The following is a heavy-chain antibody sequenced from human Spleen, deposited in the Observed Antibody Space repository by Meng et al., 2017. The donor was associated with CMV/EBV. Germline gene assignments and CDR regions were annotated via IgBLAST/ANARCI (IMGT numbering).Heavy chain of an antibody. V-gene: IGHV3-48*01. J-gene: IGHJ6*02. CDR3: AKGPYYDFWSGYPGVYGMDV. CDR2: ISSSSSTI. Sequence: GGSLRLSCAASGFTFSSYSMNWVCQAPGKGLEWVSCISSSSSTIYYADSVKGRFTISRDNSKNTMYLQMNSLRVEDTAVYHRAKGPYYDFWSGYPGVYGMDVWGQGTAVTVSS. D-gene: IGHD3-3*01. CDR1: GFTFSSYS.